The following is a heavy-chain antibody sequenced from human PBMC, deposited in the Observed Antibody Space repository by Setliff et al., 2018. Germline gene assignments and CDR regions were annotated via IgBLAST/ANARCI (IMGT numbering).Heavy chain of an antibody. CDR1: RYSFNGYY. CDR2: INPNSGGT. V-gene: IGHV1-2*02. CDR3: ARNDLDTYGYGAFDY. Sequence: ASVKVSCKASRYSFNGYYMHWVRQAPGQGLEWMGWINPNSGGTNYAQKFQGRVTVTRDTSISTAYMELSRLRSDDTGVYFCARNDLDTYGYGAFDYWGQGTLVTVSS. J-gene: IGHJ4*02. D-gene: IGHD5-18*01.